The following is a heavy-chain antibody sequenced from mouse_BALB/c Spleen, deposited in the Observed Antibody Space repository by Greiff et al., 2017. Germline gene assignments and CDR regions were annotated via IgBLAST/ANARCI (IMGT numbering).Heavy chain of an antibody. CDR3: ARGWLLRYYAMDY. J-gene: IGHJ4*01. V-gene: IGHV7-3*02. Sequence: EVQLVESGGGLVQPGGSLRLSCATSGFTFTDYNMSWVSPPQGKALEWLGFIRNKANGYTTEYSASVKGRFTISRDNSQSILYLQMNTLRAEASATYYGARGWLLRYYAMDYWGQGTSVTVSS. CDR1: GFTFTDYN. CDR2: IRNKANGYTT. D-gene: IGHD2-3*01.